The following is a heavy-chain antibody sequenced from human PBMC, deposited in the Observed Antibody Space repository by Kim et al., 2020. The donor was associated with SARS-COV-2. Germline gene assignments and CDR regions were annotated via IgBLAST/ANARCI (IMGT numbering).Heavy chain of an antibody. Sequence: GGSLRLSCAASGFTFYTYAMSWVRQAPGKGPEWVSSISGTGSSTYYADSVKGRFTISSDNSKNTLSLQINSLRAEDTAVYYCARLDNGQAVDYWGQGTLVTVPS. CDR3: ARLDNGQAVDY. V-gene: IGHV3-23*01. D-gene: IGHD2-8*01. CDR1: GFTFYTYA. J-gene: IGHJ4*02. CDR2: ISGTGSST.